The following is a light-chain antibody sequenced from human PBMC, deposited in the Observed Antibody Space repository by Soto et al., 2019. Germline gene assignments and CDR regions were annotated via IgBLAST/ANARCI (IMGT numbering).Light chain of an antibody. J-gene: IGKJ4*01. V-gene: IGKV1-27*01. CDR2: AAS. CDR1: QGIATN. Sequence: DVPMTQSPSSLSASVGDRVTISCRASQGIATNLVWFQQKPGKVPKLLIYAASTLPTGIPSRFSGSGSGTDFTLTISSLEPEDVAIYYCQKYNGAPLTFGGGTKVDIK. CDR3: QKYNGAPLT.